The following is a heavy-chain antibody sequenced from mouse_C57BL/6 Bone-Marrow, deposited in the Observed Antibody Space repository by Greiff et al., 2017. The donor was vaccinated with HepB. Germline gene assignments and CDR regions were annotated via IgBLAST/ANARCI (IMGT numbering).Heavy chain of an antibody. CDR1: GYAFTNYL. CDR3: ASLSWDAMDY. J-gene: IGHJ4*01. D-gene: IGHD4-1*01. V-gene: IGHV1-54*01. CDR2: INPGSGGT. Sequence: QVQLKESGAELVRPGTSVKVSCKASGYAFTNYLIEWVKQRPGQGLEWIGVINPGSGGTNYNEKFKGKATLTADKSSSTAYMQLSSLTSEDSAVYFCASLSWDAMDYWGQGTSVTVSS.